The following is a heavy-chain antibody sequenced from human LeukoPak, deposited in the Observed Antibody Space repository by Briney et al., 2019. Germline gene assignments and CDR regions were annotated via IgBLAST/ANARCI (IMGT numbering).Heavy chain of an antibody. CDR2: ISGSGDST. CDR3: ARRSASLSSSFNYFDY. V-gene: IGHV3-23*01. CDR1: GFTFSSYA. D-gene: IGHD6-13*01. J-gene: IGHJ4*02. Sequence: GGSLRLSCAASGFTFSSYAMNWVRQAPGKGLEWVSLISGSGDSTDYADSVKGRFTISRDNAKNSLYLQMNSLRAEDTAVYYCARRSASLSSSFNYFDYWGQGTLVTVSS.